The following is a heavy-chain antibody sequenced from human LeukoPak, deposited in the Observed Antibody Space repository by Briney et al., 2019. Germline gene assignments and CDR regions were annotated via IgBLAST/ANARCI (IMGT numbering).Heavy chain of an antibody. Sequence: SQTLSLTCTVSGGSISSGGYYWSWIRQHPGKGLEWIGYIYYSGSTYYNPSLKSRVTISVDTSKNQFSLKLSSVTAADTAVYYCARAIIATAGDPINYFDYWGQGTLVTASS. CDR3: ARAIIATAGDPINYFDY. CDR2: IYYSGST. D-gene: IGHD6-13*01. CDR1: GGSISSGGYY. J-gene: IGHJ4*02. V-gene: IGHV4-31*03.